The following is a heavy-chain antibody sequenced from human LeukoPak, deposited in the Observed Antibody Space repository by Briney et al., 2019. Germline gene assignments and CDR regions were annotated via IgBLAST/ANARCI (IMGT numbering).Heavy chain of an antibody. V-gene: IGHV4-59*01. CDR2: IYYSGST. CDR1: GGSISSYY. Sequence: SETLSLTCTVSGGSISSYYWSWLRQPPGKGLEWIGYIYYSGSTNYNPSLKSRVTISVDTSKNQFSLKLSSVTAADTAVYYCAREVAEGAAVGTWGQGTLVTVSS. D-gene: IGHD6-13*01. J-gene: IGHJ5*02. CDR3: AREVAEGAAVGT.